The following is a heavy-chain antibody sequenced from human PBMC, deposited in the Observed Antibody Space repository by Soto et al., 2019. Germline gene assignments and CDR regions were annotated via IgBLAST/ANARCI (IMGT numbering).Heavy chain of an antibody. V-gene: IGHV3-30*18. D-gene: IGHD4-17*01. Sequence: QVQLVESGGGVVQPGRSLRLSCVGSGFIFGSYGMHWVRQAPGKGLEWVAVISYDGTNKYYPDSVKGRFTISRDNFKNTLWLQMNSLRAEDTAVYYCAQVPRYTVTPPDDYWGQGTLVTVSS. CDR3: AQVPRYTVTPPDDY. CDR1: GFIFGSYG. J-gene: IGHJ4*02. CDR2: ISYDGTNK.